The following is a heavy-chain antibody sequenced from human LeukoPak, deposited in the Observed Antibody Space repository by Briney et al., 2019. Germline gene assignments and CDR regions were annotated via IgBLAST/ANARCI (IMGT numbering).Heavy chain of an antibody. Sequence: GASVKVSCKASGGTFSSYAISWVRQAPGQGLEWMGGIIPIFGTANYAQKFQGRVTITADESTSTAYMELSSLRSEDTAVYYCARDPRPLVVVTATSPGTYLFGSLDVWGQGTTVIVSS. D-gene: IGHD2-21*02. V-gene: IGHV1-69*13. CDR2: IIPIFGTA. J-gene: IGHJ6*02. CDR1: GGTFSSYA. CDR3: ARDPRPLVVVTATSPGTYLFGSLDV.